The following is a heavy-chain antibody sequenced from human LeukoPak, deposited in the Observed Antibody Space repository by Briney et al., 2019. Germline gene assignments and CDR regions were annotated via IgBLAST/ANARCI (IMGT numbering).Heavy chain of an antibody. Sequence: GASVKVSCKASGYTFTSYGTSWVRQAPGQGLEWMGWISAYNGNTNYAQKLQGRVTMTTDTSTSTAYMELRSLRSDDTAVYYCARSMGFCTTSCYGISWFDPWGQGTLVTVSS. V-gene: IGHV1-18*01. CDR1: GYTFTSYG. CDR2: ISAYNGNT. CDR3: ARSMGFCTTSCYGISWFDP. J-gene: IGHJ5*02. D-gene: IGHD2-2*01.